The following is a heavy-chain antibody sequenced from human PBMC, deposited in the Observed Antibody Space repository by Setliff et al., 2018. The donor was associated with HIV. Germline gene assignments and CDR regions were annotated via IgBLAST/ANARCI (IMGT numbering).Heavy chain of an antibody. Sequence: GESLRLSCAASGFFFKNAWMTWVRQAPGKGLEYIGRIKSETDGGTADYAAPRRGRFTISRDDSKNMLYLQMNSLKAEDTGVYYCTTAGHGSLDFDYWGQGTRVTVSS. V-gene: IGHV3-15*01. CDR1: GFFFKNAW. CDR2: IKSETDGGTA. D-gene: IGHD1-1*01. CDR3: TTAGHGSLDFDY. J-gene: IGHJ4*02.